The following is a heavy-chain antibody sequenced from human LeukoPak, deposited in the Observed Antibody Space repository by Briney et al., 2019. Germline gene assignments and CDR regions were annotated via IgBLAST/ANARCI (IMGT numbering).Heavy chain of an antibody. D-gene: IGHD4-17*01. CDR2: IRYDGSNN. V-gene: IGHV3-30*02. CDR3: AKDWTVTTGSPFDP. CDR1: GFTFSGYG. Sequence: PGGSLRLSCAASGFTFSGYGMHWVRQAPGKGLEWVAFIRYDGSNNYYTDSVKGRFTISRDNSKNTLYLQMNSLRAEDTAVYYCAKDWTVTTGSPFDPWGQGTLVTVSS. J-gene: IGHJ5*02.